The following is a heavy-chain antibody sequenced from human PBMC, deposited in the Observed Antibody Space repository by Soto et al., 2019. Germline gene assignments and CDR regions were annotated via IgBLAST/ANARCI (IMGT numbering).Heavy chain of an antibody. CDR1: GFTFGDYA. D-gene: IGHD3-22*01. CDR3: TRVSTMISWDAFDT. CDR2: IRSKAYGGTT. Sequence: AGGSLRLSCTASGFTFGDYAMSWFRQAPGKGLEWVGFIRSKAYGGTTEYAASVKGRFTISRDDSKSIAYLQMNSLKTEDTAVYYCTRVSTMISWDAFDTWGQGTMVTVSS. J-gene: IGHJ3*02. V-gene: IGHV3-49*03.